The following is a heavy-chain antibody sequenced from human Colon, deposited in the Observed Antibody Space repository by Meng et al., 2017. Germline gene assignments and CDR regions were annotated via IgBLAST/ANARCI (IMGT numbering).Heavy chain of an antibody. CDR3: ARVSKIVGAIGDY. J-gene: IGHJ4*02. V-gene: IGHV4-34*01. D-gene: IGHD1-26*01. Sequence: QVQLQQWAAGLLKPSETLSRTCAGYGGSFSGYYWSWIRPPPGKGLEWIGEINPSGSTNYNPSLKSRVTISVDTSKNQFSLKLSSVTDADTAVYYCARVSKIVGAIGDYWGQGTLVTVSS. CDR1: GGSFSGYY. CDR2: INPSGST.